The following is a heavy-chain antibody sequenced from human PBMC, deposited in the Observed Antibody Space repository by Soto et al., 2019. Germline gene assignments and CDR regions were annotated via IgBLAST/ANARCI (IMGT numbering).Heavy chain of an antibody. V-gene: IGHV3-30*18. Sequence: QVQLVESGGGAVQPGESLRLSCVASGFDFTYYAMHWVRQAPGKGLESVAVMSSDGSKIRHTDSVKGRFTISRDNSKNTLYLQMNSLRKEDTAVYFCAKDEGVGGTLGLFDYWGQGTLVSVSS. CDR2: MSSDGSKI. J-gene: IGHJ4*02. D-gene: IGHD1-26*01. CDR3: AKDEGVGGTLGLFDY. CDR1: GFDFTYYA.